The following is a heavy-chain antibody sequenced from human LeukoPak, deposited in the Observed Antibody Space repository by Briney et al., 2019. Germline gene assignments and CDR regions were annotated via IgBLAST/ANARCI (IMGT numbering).Heavy chain of an antibody. Sequence: PGGSLRLSCAASGFTFSSYSMNWVRQAPGKGLEWVSYISSSGSTIYYADSVKGRFTISRDNAKNSLYLQVNSLRAEDTAVYYCARGNDYYDSSGYYYWGQGTLVTVSS. V-gene: IGHV3-48*04. CDR2: ISSSGSTI. CDR3: ARGNDYYDSSGYYY. J-gene: IGHJ4*02. CDR1: GFTFSSYS. D-gene: IGHD3-22*01.